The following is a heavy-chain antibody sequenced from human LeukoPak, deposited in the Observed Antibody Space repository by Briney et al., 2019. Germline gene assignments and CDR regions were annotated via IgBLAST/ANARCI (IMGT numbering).Heavy chain of an antibody. J-gene: IGHJ4*02. CDR2: IIPIFGIA. D-gene: IGHD3-22*01. CDR3: ARDDHYYDSSGYKY. Sequence: GASVKVSCKASGGTFSSYAISWVRQPPGQGLEWMGRIIPIFGIANYAQKFQGRVTITADKSTSTAYMELSSLRSEDTAVYYCARDDHYYDSSGYKYWGQGTLVTVSS. V-gene: IGHV1-69*04. CDR1: GGTFSSYA.